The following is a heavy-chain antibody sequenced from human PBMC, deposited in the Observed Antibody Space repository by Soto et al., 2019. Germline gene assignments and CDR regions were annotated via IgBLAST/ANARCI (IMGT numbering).Heavy chain of an antibody. CDR2: IYYSGST. CDR1: GGSISSGGYY. Sequence: SETLSLTCTVSGGSISSGGYYWSWIRQHPGKGLEWIGYIYYSGSTYYNPSLKSRVTISVDTSKNQFSLKLSSVTAADTAVYYCARTTSGGSGYYYQNEHFDYWGQGTLVTVSS. D-gene: IGHD3-22*01. CDR3: ARTTSGGSGYYYQNEHFDY. J-gene: IGHJ4*02. V-gene: IGHV4-31*03.